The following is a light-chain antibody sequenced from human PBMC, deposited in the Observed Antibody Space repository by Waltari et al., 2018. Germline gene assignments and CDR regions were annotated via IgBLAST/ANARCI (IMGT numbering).Light chain of an antibody. CDR3: QQYNDWPHT. V-gene: IGKV3-15*01. J-gene: IGKJ3*01. CDR1: QRVGSN. CDR2: GAS. Sequence: ETLLTQSPATLSVSPGNRATLSCRASQRVGSNLAWYQQRPGQPPRLLIDGASTRAIGVPDRFSGSGSGTQLTLTISCLQSEDFGIYYCQQYNDWPHTFGPGTKVDIK.